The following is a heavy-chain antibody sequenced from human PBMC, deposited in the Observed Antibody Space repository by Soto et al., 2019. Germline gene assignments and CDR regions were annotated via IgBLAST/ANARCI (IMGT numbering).Heavy chain of an antibody. D-gene: IGHD3-22*01. CDR2: IYHLGRT. CDR1: GGSISSGGYS. Sequence: SETLSLTCTVSGGSISSGGYSRSWIRQPPGKSQERIGYIYHLGRTNYNTSLKSRVTLSIDKSNNQFSLTLTSVTAADTAVYFFARTGKFYYYDTTGFPFDPWGPGILVTVSS. CDR3: ARTGKFYYYDTTGFPFDP. J-gene: IGHJ5*02. V-gene: IGHV4-30-2*01.